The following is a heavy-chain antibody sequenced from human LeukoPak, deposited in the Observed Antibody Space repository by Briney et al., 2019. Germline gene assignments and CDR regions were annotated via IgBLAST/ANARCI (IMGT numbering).Heavy chain of an antibody. D-gene: IGHD2-2*01. CDR3: ASSPNPQDCSSTGCYDYYGMDV. V-gene: IGHV1-18*01. J-gene: IGHJ6*02. CDR1: GYTFTSYG. Sequence: GASVKVSCKASGYTFTSYGISWVRQAPGQGLEWMGWISAYNGNTNYAQKLQGRVTMTTDTSTSTAYMELRSLRPDDTAVYYCASSPNPQDCSSTGCYDYYGMDVWGQGTTVTVSS. CDR2: ISAYNGNT.